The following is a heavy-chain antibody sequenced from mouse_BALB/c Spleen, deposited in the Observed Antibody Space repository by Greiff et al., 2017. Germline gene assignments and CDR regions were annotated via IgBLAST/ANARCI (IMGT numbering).Heavy chain of an antibody. CDR3: ARALITTRIAY. Sequence: EVQLQQSGTELVKPGASVKLSCTASGFNIKDTYMHWVKQRPEQGLEWIGRIDPANGNTKYDPKFQGKATITADTSSNTAYLQISSLTSEDTAVYYCARALITTRIAYWGPGTLVTVSA. CDR1: GFNIKDTY. J-gene: IGHJ3*01. D-gene: IGHD2-4*01. V-gene: IGHV14-3*02. CDR2: IDPANGNT.